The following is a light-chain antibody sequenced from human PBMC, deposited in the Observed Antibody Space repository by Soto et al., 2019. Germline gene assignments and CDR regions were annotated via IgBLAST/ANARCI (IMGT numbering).Light chain of an antibody. Sequence: DIQMTQSPSSMSASVGDRVTITCRASQGISTYLVWFQQEPGKAPKRLIYAASSLHSGVPSRFSGSGSGTEFTLTISSLQPEDFATYYCQQHNSPHWTFGQATKVDIK. CDR1: QGISTY. CDR3: QQHNSPHWT. J-gene: IGKJ1*01. V-gene: IGKV1-17*03. CDR2: AAS.